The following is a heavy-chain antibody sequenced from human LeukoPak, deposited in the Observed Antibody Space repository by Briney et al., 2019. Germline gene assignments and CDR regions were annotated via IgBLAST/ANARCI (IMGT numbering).Heavy chain of an antibody. CDR3: AGLSLKRLVLGY. J-gene: IGHJ4*02. CDR2: IYYSGST. Sequence: SETLFLTCTVSGGSISSYYWSWIRQPPGKGLEWIGCIYYSGSTNYNPSLKSRVTISVDTSKNQFSLKLSSVTAADTAVYYCAGLSLKRLVLGYWGQGTLVTVSS. V-gene: IGHV4-59*01. D-gene: IGHD6-13*01. CDR1: GGSISSYY.